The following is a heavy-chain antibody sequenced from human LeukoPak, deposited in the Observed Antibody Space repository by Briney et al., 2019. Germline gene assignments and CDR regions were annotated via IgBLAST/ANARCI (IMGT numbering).Heavy chain of an antibody. Sequence: PGGSLRLSCAAYGFTFSSYSMNWVRQAPGKGLEWVSYISISSSTIFYADSVKGRFTISRDNAKNSLYLQMNSLRDEDTAVYYCARDGRGRSSWDRSWLYYYGMDVWGQGTTVTVSS. J-gene: IGHJ6*02. D-gene: IGHD6-13*01. CDR2: ISISSSTI. CDR3: ARDGRGRSSWDRSWLYYYGMDV. CDR1: GFTFSSYS. V-gene: IGHV3-48*02.